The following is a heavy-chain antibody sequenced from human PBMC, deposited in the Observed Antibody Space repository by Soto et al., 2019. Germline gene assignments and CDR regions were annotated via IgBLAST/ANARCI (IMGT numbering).Heavy chain of an antibody. V-gene: IGHV4-59*01. CDR2: IYYSGST. Sequence: PSETLSLTCTVSGGSISSYYWSWIRQPPGKGLEWIGYIYYSGSTNYNPSLQSRVTISVDTSKNQFSLNLSSVTAADTAVYYCARAVLPATAPFDYWGQGTLVTVSS. D-gene: IGHD2-2*01. CDR1: GGSISSYY. CDR3: ARAVLPATAPFDY. J-gene: IGHJ4*02.